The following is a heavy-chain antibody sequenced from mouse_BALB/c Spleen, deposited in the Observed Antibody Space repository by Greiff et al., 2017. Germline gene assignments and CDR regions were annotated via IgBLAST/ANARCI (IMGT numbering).Heavy chain of an antibody. CDR3: ARKNYYGSSYWYFDV. V-gene: IGHV1-80*01. D-gene: IGHD1-1*01. Sequence: VQLQQSGAELVRPGSSVKISCKASGYAFSSYWMNWVKQRPGQGLEWIGQIYPGDGDTNYNGKFKGKATLTADKSSSTAYMQLSSLTSEDSAVYFCARKNYYGSSYWYFDVWGAGTTVTVSS. J-gene: IGHJ1*01. CDR2: IYPGDGDT. CDR1: GYAFSSYW.